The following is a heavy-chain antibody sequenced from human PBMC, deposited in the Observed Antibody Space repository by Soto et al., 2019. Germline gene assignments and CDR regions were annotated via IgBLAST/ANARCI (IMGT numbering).Heavy chain of an antibody. CDR2: TYYRSKWYN. Sequence: SQTLSLTCAISGHSVSSNSAAWNWIRQSPSRGLEWLARTYYRSKWYNDYAVSVKSRITINPDTSMNQFSLQRNHVTQDDTPVYYCARDGAYCSSTSCYTDGFHYWGQGTLVTVSS. CDR1: GHSVSSNSAA. CDR3: ARDGAYCSSTSCYTDGFHY. J-gene: IGHJ4*02. D-gene: IGHD2-2*02. V-gene: IGHV6-1*01.